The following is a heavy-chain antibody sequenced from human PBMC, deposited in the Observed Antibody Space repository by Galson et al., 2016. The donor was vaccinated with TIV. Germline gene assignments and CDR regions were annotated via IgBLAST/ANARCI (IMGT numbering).Heavy chain of an antibody. Sequence: QSGAEVKRPGASVKVSCKASGYTFTSTGISWVRQAPGQGLEWMGWISAYSGHTNYAQKFQGRLTMTRDTSTTTAYLELGSLRSDDTAVYYCARVLALLDYPPSTRNWFDPWGQGTLVIVSS. CDR1: GYTFTSTG. CDR3: ARVLALLDYPPSTRNWFDP. V-gene: IGHV1-18*04. D-gene: IGHD3-3*02. CDR2: ISAYSGHT. J-gene: IGHJ5*02.